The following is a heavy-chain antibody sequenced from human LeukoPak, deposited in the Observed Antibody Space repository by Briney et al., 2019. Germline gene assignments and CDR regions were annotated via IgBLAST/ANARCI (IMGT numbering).Heavy chain of an antibody. D-gene: IGHD4-17*01. J-gene: IGHJ4*02. V-gene: IGHV4-38-2*01. Sequence: SETLSLTXAVSGYSISSGYYWGWIREPPGKGLEWIGSIYHSGSTYNNPSLKSRVTISVDTSKNQFSLKLSSVTAADTAVFYCAKWGTTAFDYWGQGILVTVSS. CDR2: IYHSGST. CDR1: GYSISSGYY. CDR3: AKWGTTAFDY.